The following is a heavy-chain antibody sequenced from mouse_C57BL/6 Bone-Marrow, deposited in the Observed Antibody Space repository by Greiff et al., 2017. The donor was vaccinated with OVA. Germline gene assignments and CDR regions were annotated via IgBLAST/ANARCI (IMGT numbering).Heavy chain of an antibody. D-gene: IGHD1-1*01. CDR1: GYAFSSSW. J-gene: IGHJ2*01. CDR3: ARSPFITTVGGVFDY. CDR2: IYPGDGDT. Sequence: LVESGPELVKPGASVKISCKASGYAFSSSWMNWVKQRPGKGLEWIGRIYPGDGDTNYNGKFKGKATLTADKSSSTAYMQLSSLTSEDSAVYFCARSPFITTVGGVFDYWGQGTTLTVSS. V-gene: IGHV1-82*01.